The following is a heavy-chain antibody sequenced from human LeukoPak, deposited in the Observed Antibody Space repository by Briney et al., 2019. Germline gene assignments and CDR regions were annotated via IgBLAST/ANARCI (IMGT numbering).Heavy chain of an antibody. CDR2: ISSSRSYI. D-gene: IGHD6-13*01. Sequence: GGSLRLCCAASGRTFSSYSMNWVRQAPGKGLEWVSFISSSRSYIYYADSVKGRFTISRDNARNSLYLQMNSLRAEDTAVYYCAMFIAAPYYFDYWGRGTLVTVSS. CDR1: GRTFSSYS. CDR3: AMFIAAPYYFDY. J-gene: IGHJ4*02. V-gene: IGHV3-21*01.